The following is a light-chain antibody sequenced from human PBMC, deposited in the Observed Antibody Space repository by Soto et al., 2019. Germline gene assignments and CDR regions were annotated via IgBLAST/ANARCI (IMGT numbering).Light chain of an antibody. CDR3: CSYAGGTLVYV. V-gene: IGLV2-23*02. Sequence: QSVLAQPASVSGSPGQSITISCTGASSDVGGYDFVSWYQHHPGTPPKLIIYEVTHRPSGVSTRFSGSKSGNTASLTISGLQAEDEADYYCCSYAGGTLVYVFGTGTKVTVL. J-gene: IGLJ1*01. CDR2: EVT. CDR1: SSDVGGYDF.